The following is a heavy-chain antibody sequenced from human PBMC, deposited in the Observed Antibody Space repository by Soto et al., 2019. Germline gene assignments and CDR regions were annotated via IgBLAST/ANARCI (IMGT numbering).Heavy chain of an antibody. V-gene: IGHV3-23*01. CDR2: ISGSGTGT. CDR3: AKDQWWNLA. J-gene: IGHJ5*02. CDR1: GFTFSTYA. D-gene: IGHD2-8*01. Sequence: GGSLRLSCAASGFTFSTYAMTSVRQTKGKGLEWVCVISGSGTGTNYADSVKGRFTISRDNSKNTVYLQMNSPRADDTAVYYCAKDQWWNLAWGQEILVTVSS.